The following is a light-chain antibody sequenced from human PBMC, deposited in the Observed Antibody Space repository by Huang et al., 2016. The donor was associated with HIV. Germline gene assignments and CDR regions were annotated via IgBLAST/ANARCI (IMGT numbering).Light chain of an antibody. CDR2: AAS. J-gene: IGKJ3*01. Sequence: IQLTQSPSSLSASIGDRVTITCRASQDISSDLAWYQQKPGKAPKLRIYAASTLESGVPSRFNGSGSGTDFTLTINNLQPEDFATYYCLQLNSYPVTFGPGTNVDV. CDR3: LQLNSYPVT. CDR1: QDISSD. V-gene: IGKV1-9*01.